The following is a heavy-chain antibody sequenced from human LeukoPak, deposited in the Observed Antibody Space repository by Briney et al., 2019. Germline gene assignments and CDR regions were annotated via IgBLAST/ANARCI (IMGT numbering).Heavy chain of an antibody. J-gene: IGHJ6*03. CDR3: ARGSTSYHPELNGSGSYYNGLQYYYYYMDV. Sequence: SETLSLTCAVSGGSISSYYWSWIRQPPGKGLEWIGYIYYSGSTNYNPSLKSRVTISVDTSKNQFSLKLSSVTAADTAVYYCARGSTSYHPELNGSGSYYNGLQYYYYYMDVWGKGTTVTISS. CDR2: IYYSGST. CDR1: GGSISSYY. D-gene: IGHD3-10*01. V-gene: IGHV4-59*01.